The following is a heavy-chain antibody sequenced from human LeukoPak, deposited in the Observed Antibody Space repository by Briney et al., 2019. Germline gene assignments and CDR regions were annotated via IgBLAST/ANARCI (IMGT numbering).Heavy chain of an antibody. CDR2: IRYDGSNK. CDR1: GFTFSSYG. CDR3: ARDRDCSSTSCYIRAEYFQH. Sequence: GGSLRLSCAASGFTFSSYGMHWVRQAPGKGLEWVAFIRYDGSNKYYADSVKGRFTISRDNSKNTLYLQMNSLRAEDTAVYYCARDRDCSSTSCYIRAEYFQHWGQGTLVTVSS. V-gene: IGHV3-30*02. J-gene: IGHJ1*01. D-gene: IGHD2-2*02.